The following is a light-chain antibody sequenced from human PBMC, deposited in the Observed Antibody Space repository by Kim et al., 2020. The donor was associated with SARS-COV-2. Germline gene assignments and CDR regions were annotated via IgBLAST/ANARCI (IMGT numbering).Light chain of an antibody. J-gene: IGLJ1*01. V-gene: IGLV1-40*01. CDR2: GDG. CDR3: QSYDSSLSAPYV. Sequence: QSVLTQPPSVSGAPGQRVTISCTGSSSNIGAGSDVHWYQHLPGTAPKVLIYGDGNRPSGVPDRFSVSKSGTSASLAITGLQAEDEADYYCQSYDSSLSAPYVFGTGTTVTVL. CDR1: SSNIGAGSD.